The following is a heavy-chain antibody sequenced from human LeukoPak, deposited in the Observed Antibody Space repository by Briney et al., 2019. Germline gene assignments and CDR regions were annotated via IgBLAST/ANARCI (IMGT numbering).Heavy chain of an antibody. CDR1: GGSISSYY. CDR3: AREGSSSWYPQVDY. V-gene: IGHV4-4*07. D-gene: IGHD6-13*01. CDR2: IYSSGST. Sequence: SETLSLTCTVSGGSISSYYWSWIRQPAGMGLEWIGRIYSSGSTNYNPSLKSRVTMSVDTSKNQFSLKLSSVTAADTAVYYCAREGSSSWYPQVDYWGQGTLVTVSS. J-gene: IGHJ4*02.